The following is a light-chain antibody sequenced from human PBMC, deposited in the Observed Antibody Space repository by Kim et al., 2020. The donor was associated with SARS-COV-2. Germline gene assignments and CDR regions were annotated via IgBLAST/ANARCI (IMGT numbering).Light chain of an antibody. CDR2: EVT. CDR1: SSDVGDYKF. Sequence: QSALTQPPSVSGSPGQSVSISCTGTSSDVGDYKFVSWYQQPPGTAPKLLIYEVTNRPSGVPDRFSGSKSGNTASLTITGLQAEDEGDYYCSSYIRSSTYVFGTGTKVTVL. V-gene: IGLV2-18*02. CDR3: SSYIRSSTYV. J-gene: IGLJ1*01.